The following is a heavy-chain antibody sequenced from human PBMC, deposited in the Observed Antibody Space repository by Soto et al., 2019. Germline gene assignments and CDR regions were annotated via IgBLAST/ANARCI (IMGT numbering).Heavy chain of an antibody. D-gene: IGHD3-3*02. Sequence: PGGSLRLSCAASGFTFSSYAMSWVRQAPGKGLEWVSAISGSGGSTYYADSVKGRFTISRDNSKNTLYLQMNSLRAEDTAVYYCAKDALEYSVWSNFDYWGQGTLVTAPQ. J-gene: IGHJ4*02. V-gene: IGHV3-23*01. CDR2: ISGSGGST. CDR1: GFTFSSYA. CDR3: AKDALEYSVWSNFDY.